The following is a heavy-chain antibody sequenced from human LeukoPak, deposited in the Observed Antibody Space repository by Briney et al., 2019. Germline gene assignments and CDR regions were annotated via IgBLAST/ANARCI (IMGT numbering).Heavy chain of an antibody. CDR2: INPNRGGP. J-gene: IGHJ6*02. CDR3: ARVYYCGSGETNYYYYYGMDV. D-gene: IGHD3-10*01. CDR1: RYTLTGFY. Sequence: ASVKASCKASRYTLTGFYMHSVRHAPGQGLGWMGWINPNRGGPNYAQKFQGWVTMTRETSIRTAYMELSRLRSDDTAVYYCARVYYCGSGETNYYYYYGMDVWGQGTTVTVSS. V-gene: IGHV1-2*04.